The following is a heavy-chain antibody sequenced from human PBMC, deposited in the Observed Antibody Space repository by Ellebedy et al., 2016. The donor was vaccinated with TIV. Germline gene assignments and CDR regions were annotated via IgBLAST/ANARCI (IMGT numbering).Heavy chain of an antibody. Sequence: GESLKISCAASGFNLRSYWMTWVRQAPGKGLEWVAKIRQEGDEIYYVESVKGRSTISRDNAKNSLFLQMNSLRVEDTAVYYCARRASYGDYAVQVNPWFDPWGQGTLVTVSS. CDR1: GFNLRSYW. J-gene: IGHJ5*02. V-gene: IGHV3-7*01. CDR3: ARRASYGDYAVQVNPWFDP. D-gene: IGHD4-17*01. CDR2: IRQEGDEI.